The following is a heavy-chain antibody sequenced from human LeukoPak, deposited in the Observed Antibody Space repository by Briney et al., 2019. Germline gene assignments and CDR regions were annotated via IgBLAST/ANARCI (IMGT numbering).Heavy chain of an antibody. CDR3: ARVFTMVRGVRGSWFDP. CDR2: ISAYNGNT. Sequence: GASVKVSCKASGYSFSTYGITWVRQAPGQGLEWMGWISAYNGNTNYAQKLQGRVTMTTDTSTSTAYMELRSLRSDDTAVYYCARVFTMVRGVRGSWFDPWGQGTLVTVSS. D-gene: IGHD3-10*01. J-gene: IGHJ5*02. V-gene: IGHV1-18*01. CDR1: GYSFSTYG.